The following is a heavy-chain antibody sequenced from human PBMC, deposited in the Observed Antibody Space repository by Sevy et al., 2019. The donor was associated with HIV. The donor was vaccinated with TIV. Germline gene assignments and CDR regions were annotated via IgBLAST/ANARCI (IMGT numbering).Heavy chain of an antibody. CDR2: ISKTTGDNT. V-gene: IGHV3-53*01. CDR1: GFIVSSNQ. J-gene: IGHJ3*02. CDR3: AKGAYDSGSYLYAFDI. Sequence: GGSLRLSCTASGFIVSSNQMSWVRQAPGKGLQWVSTISKTTGDNTYYADTVKGRFTISRDNSRNILYLQMNSLRDEDTAVYYCAKGAYDSGSYLYAFDIWGQGTMVTVSS. D-gene: IGHD3-22*01.